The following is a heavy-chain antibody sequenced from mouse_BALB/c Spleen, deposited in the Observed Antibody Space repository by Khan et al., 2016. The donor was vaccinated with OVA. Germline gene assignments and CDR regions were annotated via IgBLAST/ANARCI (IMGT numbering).Heavy chain of an antibody. CDR1: GFTFSGFG. Sequence: EVELVESGGGLVQTGGSRKLSCAVSGFTFSGFGMHWVRQAPEKGLEWVAYISSGSNTIYYADTVKGRFTISRDNPKNTLFLQMTSLRSEDTSMYYCARTCYYYFDYCGQGTTLTVSS. D-gene: IGHD2-12*01. CDR2: ISSGSNTI. J-gene: IGHJ2*01. CDR3: ARTCYYYFDY. V-gene: IGHV5-17*02.